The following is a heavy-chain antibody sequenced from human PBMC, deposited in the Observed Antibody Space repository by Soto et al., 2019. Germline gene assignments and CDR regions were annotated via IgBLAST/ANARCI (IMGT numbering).Heavy chain of an antibody. V-gene: IGHV1-69*13. D-gene: IGHD3-22*01. J-gene: IGHJ4*02. Sequence: SSVKGACKSSGGSYSSYAISRVRHTHGQGLEWMGGIIPIFGTANYAQKFQGRVTITADESTSTAYMELSSLRSEDTAVYYCARGPPTYYYDSSGYYDFRGQGTLVTVSS. CDR1: GGSYSSYA. CDR2: IIPIFGTA. CDR3: ARGPPTYYYDSSGYYDF.